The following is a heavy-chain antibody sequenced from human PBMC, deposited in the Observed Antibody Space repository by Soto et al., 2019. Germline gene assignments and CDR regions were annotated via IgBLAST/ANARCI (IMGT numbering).Heavy chain of an antibody. CDR3: TRNATVVGDYFDD. V-gene: IGHV3-49*04. Sequence: EVQLVESGGGLVQPGRSLRLSCTTSGFTFRDFSMSWVRQGPGKGLEWVGFIRSETYGETTEYAASVKDRFIISRDDSKGIAHLQMNSLKTEDTAVYYCTRNATVVGDYFDDWGQGTLVTVSS. D-gene: IGHD3-10*01. CDR1: GFTFRDFS. J-gene: IGHJ4*02. CDR2: IRSETYGETT.